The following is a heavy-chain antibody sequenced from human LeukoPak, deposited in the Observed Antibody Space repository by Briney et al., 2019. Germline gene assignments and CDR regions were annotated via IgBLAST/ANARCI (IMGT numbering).Heavy chain of an antibody. D-gene: IGHD3-3*01. Sequence: GASVKVSCEASGYTFTGDYMHWVRQAPGQGLEWMGWINPNSGGTKYAQKFQGRVTMTRDTSISTAYTELSRLRSDDTAVYYCARGQALYYAFWSGFDYWGQGTLVTVSS. J-gene: IGHJ4*02. CDR3: ARGQALYYAFWSGFDY. CDR2: INPNSGGT. CDR1: GYTFTGDY. V-gene: IGHV1-2*02.